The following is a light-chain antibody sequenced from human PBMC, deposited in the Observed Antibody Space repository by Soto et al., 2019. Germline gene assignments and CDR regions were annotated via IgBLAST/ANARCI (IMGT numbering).Light chain of an antibody. CDR1: QSVFYSSSNKNY. J-gene: IGKJ1*01. Sequence: DIVMTQSPDSLAVSLGERATINCKSSQSVFYSSSNKNYLAWYQHKPGQPPKLLISWASTRESGVPDRFIGSGSGTDFTLTISSLQAEDVAVYSCQHFYSVPRTFGQGTKVEIK. CDR2: WAS. CDR3: QHFYSVPRT. V-gene: IGKV4-1*01.